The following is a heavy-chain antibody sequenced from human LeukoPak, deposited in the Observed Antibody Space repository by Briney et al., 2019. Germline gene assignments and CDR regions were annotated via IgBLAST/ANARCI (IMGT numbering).Heavy chain of an antibody. J-gene: IGHJ4*02. Sequence: SETLSLTCTVSGGSISSYYWSWIRQPPGKGLEWIGYIYYSGSTNYNPSLKSRVTISVDTSKNQFSLKLSSVTAADTAVYYCASFLYYDSSGYHGYYFDYWGQGTLVTVSS. V-gene: IGHV4-59*01. CDR2: IYYSGST. D-gene: IGHD3-22*01. CDR3: ASFLYYDSSGYHGYYFDY. CDR1: GGSISSYY.